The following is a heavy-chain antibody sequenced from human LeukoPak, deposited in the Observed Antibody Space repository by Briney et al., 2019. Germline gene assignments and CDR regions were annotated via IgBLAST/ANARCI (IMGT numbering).Heavy chain of an antibody. V-gene: IGHV1-69*01. J-gene: IGHJ4*02. CDR2: IIPIFGTE. CDR1: GGTFSSYA. CDR3: ARDRYYYDSSGYFLFAC. Sequence: SVKVSCKASGGTFSSYAISWVRQAPGQGLEWMGGIIPIFGTENYAQKFQGRVTITADESTSTAYLELSSLRSEDTAVYYCARDRYYYDSSGYFLFACWGQGTLVTVSS. D-gene: IGHD3-22*01.